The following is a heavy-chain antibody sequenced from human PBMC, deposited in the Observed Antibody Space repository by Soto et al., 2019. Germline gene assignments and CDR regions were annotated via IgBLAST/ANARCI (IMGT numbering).Heavy chain of an antibody. CDR1: GFTFSSYG. CDR2: IWYDGSNK. CDR3: ARDPTRGGQLLYALDY. D-gene: IGHD2-2*02. Sequence: QVQLVESGGGVVQPGRSLRLSCAASGFTFSSYGMHWVRQAPGKGLEWVAVIWYDGSNKYYADSVKGRFTISRDNSKNTLYLQMNSLRAEDTAVYYCARDPTRGGQLLYALDYWGQGTLVTVSS. J-gene: IGHJ4*02. V-gene: IGHV3-33*01.